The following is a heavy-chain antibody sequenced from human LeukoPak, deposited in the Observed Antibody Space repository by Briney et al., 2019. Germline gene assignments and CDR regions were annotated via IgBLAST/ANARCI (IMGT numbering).Heavy chain of an antibody. J-gene: IGHJ3*02. CDR1: GFTFSSYG. Sequence: GGSLGLSCAASGFTFSSYGVHWVRQAPGKGLEWVAFIRYDGSNKYYADSVKGRFTISRDNSKNALYLQMNSLRAEDTAVYYCAKLPEPADAFDIWGQGTMVTVSS. D-gene: IGHD1-14*01. CDR3: AKLPEPADAFDI. V-gene: IGHV3-30*02. CDR2: IRYDGSNK.